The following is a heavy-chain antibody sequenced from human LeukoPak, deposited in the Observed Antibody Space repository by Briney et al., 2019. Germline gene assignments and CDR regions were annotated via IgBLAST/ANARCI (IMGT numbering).Heavy chain of an antibody. V-gene: IGHV4-34*01. CDR3: ARRGLRYFDWSPHFDY. Sequence: SETLSLTCAVYGGSFSGYYWSWIRQPPGKGLEWIGEINHSGSTNYNPSLKSRVTISVDTSKNQFSLKPSSVTAADTAVYYCARRGLRYFDWSPHFDYWGQGTLVTVSS. CDR1: GGSFSGYY. D-gene: IGHD3-9*01. J-gene: IGHJ4*02. CDR2: INHSGST.